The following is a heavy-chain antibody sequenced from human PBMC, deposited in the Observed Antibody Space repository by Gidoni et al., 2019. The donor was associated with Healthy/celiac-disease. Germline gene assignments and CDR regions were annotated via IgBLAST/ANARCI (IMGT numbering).Heavy chain of an antibody. Sequence: QVQLQQWGAGLLKPSETLSLTCAVYGGSFSGYYWSWIRQPPGQGLEWIGEINHSGSTNYNPSLKSRVTISVDTSKNQFSLKLSSVTAADTAVYYCARRGPRGRNWFDPWGQGTLVTVSS. D-gene: IGHD3-16*01. CDR1: GGSFSGYY. J-gene: IGHJ5*02. V-gene: IGHV4-34*01. CDR3: ARRGPRGRNWFDP. CDR2: INHSGST.